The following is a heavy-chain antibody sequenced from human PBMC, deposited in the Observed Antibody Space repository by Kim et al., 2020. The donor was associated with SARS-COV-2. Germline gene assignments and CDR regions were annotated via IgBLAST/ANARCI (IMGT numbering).Heavy chain of an antibody. D-gene: IGHD3-22*01. J-gene: IGHJ6*02. Sequence: NPSLKSRVTISVDTSKNQFSLKLSSVTAADTAVYYCARGEGYSYYYGMDVWGQGTTVTVSS. V-gene: IGHV4-59*09. CDR3: ARGEGYSYYYGMDV.